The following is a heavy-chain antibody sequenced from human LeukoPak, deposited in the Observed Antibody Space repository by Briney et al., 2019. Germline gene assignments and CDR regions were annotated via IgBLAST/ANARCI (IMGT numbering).Heavy chain of an antibody. CDR2: IYPGDSDT. D-gene: IGHD6-13*01. CDR3: ARTGMYSSSWTDTYYFDY. Sequence: GESLKISCKGSGYSFTSYWIGWVRQMPGKGLEWMGIIYPGDSDTRYSPSFQGQVTISADKSISTAYLQWSSLKASDTAMYYCARTGMYSSSWTDTYYFDYWGQGTLGTGSS. J-gene: IGHJ4*02. CDR1: GYSFTSYW. V-gene: IGHV5-51*01.